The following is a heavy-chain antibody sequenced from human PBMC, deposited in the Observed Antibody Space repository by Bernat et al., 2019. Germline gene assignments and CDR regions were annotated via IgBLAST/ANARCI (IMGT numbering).Heavy chain of an antibody. CDR1: GFTFTDYW. D-gene: IGHD3-3*01. CDR3: ARGGWSHGFDI. CDR2: INNDGSDT. Sequence: EELLVESGGGLVQPGGSLRLSCAASGFTFTDYWMHWVRQAPGKGLVWVSRINNDGSDTIYADSVKGRFTLSRDNAKNTLYLQMNSLRVEDTAVYYCARGGWSHGFDIWGQGTMVTVSS. V-gene: IGHV3-74*01. J-gene: IGHJ3*02.